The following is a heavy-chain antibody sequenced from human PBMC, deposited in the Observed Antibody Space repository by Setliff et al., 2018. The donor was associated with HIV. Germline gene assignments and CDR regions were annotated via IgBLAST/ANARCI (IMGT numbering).Heavy chain of an antibody. V-gene: IGHV4-38-2*01. CDR1: GFSINSGYY. Sequence: SETLSLTCAVSGFSINSGYYWGWIRQPPGKGLEWIGSIYQTGTTYYNPSLKSRVTISVDTSQNQFSLRLGSVTAADTAVYYCARGSGRFCSGGRCSAFDYWGQGTLVTVSS. CDR2: IYQTGTT. D-gene: IGHD2-15*01. J-gene: IGHJ4*02. CDR3: ARGSGRFCSGGRCSAFDY.